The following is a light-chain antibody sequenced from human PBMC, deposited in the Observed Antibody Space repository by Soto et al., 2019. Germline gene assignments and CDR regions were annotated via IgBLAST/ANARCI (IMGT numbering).Light chain of an antibody. V-gene: IGLV1-44*01. CDR1: SSNIGSNT. Sequence: QSVLTQPPSASGTPGQRVTIPCSGSSSNIGSNTVNWYQQLPGTAPKLLIYSNNQRPSGVPDRFSGSKSGTSASLAISGLQSEDEADYYCGAWDDSLNGFYVLGTGT. CDR2: SNN. J-gene: IGLJ1*01. CDR3: GAWDDSLNGFYV.